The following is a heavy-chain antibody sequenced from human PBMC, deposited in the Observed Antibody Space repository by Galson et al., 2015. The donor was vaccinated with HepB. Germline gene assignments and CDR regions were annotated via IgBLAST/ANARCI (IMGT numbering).Heavy chain of an antibody. V-gene: IGHV3-30*04. J-gene: IGHJ4*02. CDR2: ISYDGSNK. CDR1: GFTFSSYA. CDR3: ARDYGSGSYYFGY. Sequence: SLRLSCAASGFTFSSYAMHWVRQAPGKGLEWVAVISYDGSNKYYADSVKGRFTISRDNSKNTLYLQMNSLRAEDTAVYYCARDYGSGSYYFGYWGQGTLVTVSS. D-gene: IGHD3-10*01.